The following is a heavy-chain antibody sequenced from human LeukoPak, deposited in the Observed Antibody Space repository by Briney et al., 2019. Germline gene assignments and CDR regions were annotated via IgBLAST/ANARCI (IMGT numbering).Heavy chain of an antibody. D-gene: IGHD6-13*01. Sequence: GRSLRLSCAASGFTFRDFAMHWVRQAPGKGLEWVSGLSWSGETVGYADSVKGRFTISRDNAQKSLYLLMNSLRPEDTAFYYCVKGETSSAFPYFDFWGQGTLVTVSS. CDR3: VKGETSSAFPYFDF. V-gene: IGHV3-9*01. J-gene: IGHJ4*02. CDR1: GFTFRDFA. CDR2: LSWSGETV.